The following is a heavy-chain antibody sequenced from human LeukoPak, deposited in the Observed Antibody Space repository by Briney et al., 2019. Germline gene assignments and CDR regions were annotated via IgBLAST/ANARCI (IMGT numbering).Heavy chain of an antibody. V-gene: IGHV3-23*01. D-gene: IGHD2-21*02. CDR2: ISGSGGST. Sequence: GGSLRLSCAASGFTFSSYAMSWVRQAPGKGLEWVSAISGSGGSTYYADSVKGRFTISRDNSKNTVYLEMNSLRAEDTAVYYCAKDKEAYCGGDCYSYYYYGMDVWGQGTTVTVSS. CDR1: GFTFSSYA. J-gene: IGHJ6*02. CDR3: AKDKEAYCGGDCYSYYYYGMDV.